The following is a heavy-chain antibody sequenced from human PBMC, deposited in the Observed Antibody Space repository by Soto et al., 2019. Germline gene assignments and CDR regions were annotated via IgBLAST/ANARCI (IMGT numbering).Heavy chain of an antibody. CDR1: GYTFTSYY. D-gene: IGHD2-15*01. Sequence: QVQLVQSGAEVKKPGASVKVSCKASGYTFTSYYMHWVRQAPGQGLEWMGIINPSGGSTSYAQKLQGRVTMTRDTSTSTVYMELSSLRSEDTAVYYCARSFIVVVVAAEHWGQGTLVTVSS. J-gene: IGHJ4*02. V-gene: IGHV1-46*01. CDR3: ARSFIVVVVAAEH. CDR2: INPSGGST.